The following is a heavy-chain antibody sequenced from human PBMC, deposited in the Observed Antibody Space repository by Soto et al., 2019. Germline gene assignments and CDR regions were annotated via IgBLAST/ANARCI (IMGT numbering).Heavy chain of an antibody. J-gene: IGHJ6*04. D-gene: IGHD3-10*01. Sequence: EVQLVESGGGLVQPGRSLRLSCAASGFTFDGYAMHWVRQAPGKGLEWVSGISWNSGSIGYADSVKGRFTISRDNAKNSLYLQMNSLRAEDTALYYCAKDRGEYLDVWGKGTTVTVSS. CDR2: ISWNSGSI. V-gene: IGHV3-9*01. CDR3: AKDRGEYLDV. CDR1: GFTFDGYA.